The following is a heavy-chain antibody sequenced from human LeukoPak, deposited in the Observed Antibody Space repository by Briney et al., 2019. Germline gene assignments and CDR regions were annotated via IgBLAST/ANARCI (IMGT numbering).Heavy chain of an antibody. Sequence: GGSLRLSCAVSGFSFTNYWMSWVRQAPGKGLEWVANIKQDGSEKYYVDSVRGLFSISRDNAKNTLYLQMNSLRAEDTAVYYCARDYDFWSGYLDYWGQGTLVTVSS. V-gene: IGHV3-7*05. J-gene: IGHJ4*02. D-gene: IGHD3-3*01. CDR1: GFSFTNYW. CDR3: ARDYDFWSGYLDY. CDR2: IKQDGSEK.